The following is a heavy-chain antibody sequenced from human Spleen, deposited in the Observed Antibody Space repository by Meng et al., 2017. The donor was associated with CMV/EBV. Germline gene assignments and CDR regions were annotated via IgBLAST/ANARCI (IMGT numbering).Heavy chain of an antibody. CDR2: ISGSGGST. CDR3: AKESGYSST. D-gene: IGHD6-13*01. Sequence: LGLSCAASGFSFSSSAMSWVRQAPGKGLEWVSAISGSGGSTYYADSVKGRFTISRDNSKNTLYLQMNSLRAEDTAVYYCAKESGYSSTWGQGTLVTVSS. J-gene: IGHJ5*02. V-gene: IGHV3-23*01. CDR1: GFSFSSSA.